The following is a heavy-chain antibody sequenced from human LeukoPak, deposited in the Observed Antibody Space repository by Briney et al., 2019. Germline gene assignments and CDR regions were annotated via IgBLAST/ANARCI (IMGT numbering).Heavy chain of an antibody. CDR2: IRNKLNSYTT. Sequence: GGSLRLSCAASGFTFSDHYMDWVRQAPGKGLEWVGRIRNKLNSYTTDYAASVEGRLIISRDDSENSLYLQMNSLKTEDTAVYYCVRDRGPYDVWGQGTVVTVSS. CDR1: GFTFSDHY. V-gene: IGHV3-72*01. CDR3: VRDRGPYDV. D-gene: IGHD3-10*01. J-gene: IGHJ3*01.